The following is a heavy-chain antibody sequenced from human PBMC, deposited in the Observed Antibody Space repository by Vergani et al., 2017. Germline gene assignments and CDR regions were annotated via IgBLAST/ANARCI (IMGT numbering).Heavy chain of an antibody. CDR2: ISSSSSYI. V-gene: IGHV3-21*01. D-gene: IGHD6-25*01. J-gene: IGHJ6*02. CDR1: GFTFSSYS. Sequence: EVQLVESGGGLVKPGGSLRLSCAASGFTFSSYSMNWVRQAPGKGLDWVSSISSSSSYIYYADSVKGRFTISRDSGENSLFLQMNSLRAEDTAVYYCVGGAAGEQNFDYYSMDVWGHGTTVTVSS. CDR3: VGGAAGEQNFDYYSMDV.